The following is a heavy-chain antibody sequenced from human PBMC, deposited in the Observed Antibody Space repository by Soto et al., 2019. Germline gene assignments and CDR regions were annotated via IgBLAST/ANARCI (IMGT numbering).Heavy chain of an antibody. CDR1: GGSISSGGYY. CDR2: IYYSGST. CDR3: ARLRTNYYGMDV. J-gene: IGHJ6*02. Sequence: SETLSLTCTVSGGSISSGGYYWSWIRQHPGKGLEWIGYIYYSGSTNYNPSLKSRVTISVDTSKNQFSLKLSSVTAADTAVYYCARLRTNYYGMDVWGQGTTVTVSS. V-gene: IGHV4-61*08. D-gene: IGHD1-1*01.